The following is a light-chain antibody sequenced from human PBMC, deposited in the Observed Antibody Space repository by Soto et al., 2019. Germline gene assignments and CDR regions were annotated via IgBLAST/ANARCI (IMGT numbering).Light chain of an antibody. CDR2: DVS. V-gene: IGLV2-11*01. Sequence: QSALTQPRSVSGSPGQSVTISCTGTNSDIGGYNYVSWYQQHPGKAPKVMIYDVSRRPSGVPDRFCGSKSGNTASLTISGLHAEDEADYYCCSYAGTYDFWVFGGGTKLTVL. CDR3: CSYAGTYDFWV. CDR1: NSDIGGYNY. J-gene: IGLJ3*02.